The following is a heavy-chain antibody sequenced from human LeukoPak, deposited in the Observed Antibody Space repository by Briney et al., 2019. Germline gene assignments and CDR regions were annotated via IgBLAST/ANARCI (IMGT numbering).Heavy chain of an antibody. D-gene: IGHD3-22*01. V-gene: IGHV4-4*02. CDR1: GFSFTDYP. Sequence: PGGSLRLSCATSGFSFTDYPMNWVRQAPGKGLEWIGEIYHGGNTNYNSSLKSRLTMSVDKSKNQFSLKVNSVTAADTAVYYCARAGRFYDSTGYYWYFDYWGQGTLVTVSS. CDR3: ARAGRFYDSTGYYWYFDY. J-gene: IGHJ4*02. CDR2: IYHGGNT.